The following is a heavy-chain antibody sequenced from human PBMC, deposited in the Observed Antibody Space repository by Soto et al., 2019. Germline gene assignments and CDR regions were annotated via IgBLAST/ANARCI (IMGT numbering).Heavy chain of an antibody. D-gene: IGHD6-6*01. CDR2: INHSGST. V-gene: IGHV4-34*01. J-gene: IGHJ6*02. CDR1: GGSFSGYY. CDR3: ARSLAARAYYGMGV. Sequence: SETLSLTCAVYGGSFSGYYWSWIRQPPGKGLEWIGEINHSGSTNYNPSLKSRVTISVDTSKNQFSLKLSSVTAADTAVYYCARSLAARAYYGMGVWGQGTTVTVS.